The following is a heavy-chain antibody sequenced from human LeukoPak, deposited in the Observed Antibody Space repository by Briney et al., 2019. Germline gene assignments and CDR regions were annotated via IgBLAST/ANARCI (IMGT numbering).Heavy chain of an antibody. J-gene: IGHJ6*02. CDR1: GYTFTSHD. V-gene: IGHV1-8*01. CDR2: MDPHSGDT. Sequence: GASVKVSCKASGYTFTSHDINWGRQATGQGLEWMGWMDPHSGDTGYAQKFQGRVIMTRNTSISTAYMELSSLRAEDTAVYYCARVNCSSTSFRFREYYYYYGMDVWGQGTTVTVSS. CDR3: ARVNCSSTSFRFREYYYYYGMDV. D-gene: IGHD2-2*01.